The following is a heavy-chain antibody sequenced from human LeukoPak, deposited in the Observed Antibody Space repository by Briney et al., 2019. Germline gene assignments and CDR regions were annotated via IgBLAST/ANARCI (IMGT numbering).Heavy chain of an antibody. CDR1: GFTFSSYS. J-gene: IGHJ3*02. CDR2: ISSSSSYI. Sequence: GGSLRLSCAASGFTFSSYSMNWVRQAPGKGLVWVSSISSSSSYIYYADSVKGRFTISRDNAKNSLYLQMNSLRAEDTAVYYCARKGDGYCSSTSCVDAFDIWGQGTMVTVSS. CDR3: ARKGDGYCSSTSCVDAFDI. D-gene: IGHD2-2*01. V-gene: IGHV3-21*01.